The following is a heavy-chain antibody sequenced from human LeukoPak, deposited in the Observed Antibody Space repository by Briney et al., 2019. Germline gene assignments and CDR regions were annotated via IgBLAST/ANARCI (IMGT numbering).Heavy chain of an antibody. Sequence: GASVKVSCKASGYTFTGYYMHWVRQAPGQGLEWMGWINPNSGGTNYAQKFQGRVTMTRDTSISTAYMELSRLRSDDTAVYYCARDRRLTMVRVVIVGWFDPWGQGTLVTVSS. V-gene: IGHV1-2*02. CDR2: INPNSGGT. D-gene: IGHD3-10*01. CDR1: GYTFTGYY. CDR3: ARDRRLTMVRVVIVGWFDP. J-gene: IGHJ5*02.